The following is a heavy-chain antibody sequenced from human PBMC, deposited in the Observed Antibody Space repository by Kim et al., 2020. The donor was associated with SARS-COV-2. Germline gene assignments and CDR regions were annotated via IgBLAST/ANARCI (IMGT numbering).Heavy chain of an antibody. Sequence: ASVKVSCKASGYAFSGYYMHWVRQAPGHGLEWMGWINPNGGGTFYTQKFQGRVTMTSDTSITTAYMELSGLTSDDTAVYYCARDNMILNAFDIWGQGTMVTVSS. CDR3: ARDNMILNAFDI. CDR2: INPNGGGT. CDR1: GYAFSGYY. J-gene: IGHJ3*02. V-gene: IGHV1-2*02. D-gene: IGHD3-9*01.